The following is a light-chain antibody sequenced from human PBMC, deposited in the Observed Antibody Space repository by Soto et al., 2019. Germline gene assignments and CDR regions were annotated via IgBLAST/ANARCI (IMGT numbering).Light chain of an antibody. CDR2: AAS. V-gene: IGKV3-20*01. CDR3: QHYGSPPYT. CDR1: QSVSSSY. Sequence: EIVLTQSPGTLSLSPGERATLSCRASQSVSSSYLAWYQQKPGQAPRLLIYAASSRATGIPDRFSGSGSGTDFTLTISRLEPEDFALYHCQHYGSPPYTFGQGTKLEIK. J-gene: IGKJ2*01.